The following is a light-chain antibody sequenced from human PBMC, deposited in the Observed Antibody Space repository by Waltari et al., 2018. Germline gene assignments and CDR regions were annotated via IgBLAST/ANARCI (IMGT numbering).Light chain of an antibody. CDR2: KAS. CDR3: LQYNSYPWT. J-gene: IGKJ1*01. Sequence: DIQVTKSPSTLYASVGDRVTITCRASQSIVVWLAWYQQKPGKAPRLLIYKASYLESGVPSRFSGSASGTAFTLTISSLQADDFATYYCLQYNSYPWTFGQGTTVEIK. V-gene: IGKV1-5*03. CDR1: QSIVVW.